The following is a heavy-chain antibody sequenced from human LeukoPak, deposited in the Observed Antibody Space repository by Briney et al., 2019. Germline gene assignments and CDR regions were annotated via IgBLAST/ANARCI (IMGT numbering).Heavy chain of an antibody. CDR3: AKYYYDSYEGYYFDY. Sequence: ASVTVSCTASGYTFTGSYMHWVRQAPGQGLEWMGWINPNSGGTNYAQKFQGRVTMTRDTSISTAYMELSRLKSDDTAFYYCAKYYYDSYEGYYFDYWGQGTLVTVSS. CDR1: GYTFTGSY. D-gene: IGHD3-22*01. V-gene: IGHV1-2*02. J-gene: IGHJ4*02. CDR2: INPNSGGT.